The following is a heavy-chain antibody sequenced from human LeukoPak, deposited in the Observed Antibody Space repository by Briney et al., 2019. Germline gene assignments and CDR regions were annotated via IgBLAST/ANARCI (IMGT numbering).Heavy chain of an antibody. D-gene: IGHD3-10*01. J-gene: IGHJ4*02. V-gene: IGHV4-39*07. CDR1: GGSISSTSFY. CDR2: IYYSGNT. CDR3: ARERQPSVGDTYYFDY. Sequence: SETLSLTCTVSGGSISSTSFYWGWIRQPPGKGLEWIGSIYYSGNTYYNPSLKSRVTISIDTSNNYFSLKLHSVTAADTAVYYCARERQPSVGDTYYFDYWGQGTLVTVSS.